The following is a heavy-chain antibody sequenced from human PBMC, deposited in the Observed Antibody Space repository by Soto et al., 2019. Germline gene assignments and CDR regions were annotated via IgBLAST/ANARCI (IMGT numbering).Heavy chain of an antibody. V-gene: IGHV4-34*01. CDR2: INHSGRT. CDR1: GGSFSRYF. J-gene: IGHJ6*02. CDR3: ARGLSVTNTFYYYYAMDV. D-gene: IGHD2-8*01. Sequence: PSETLSLTCAVYGGSFSRYFWNWIRQPPGKGLEWIGEINHSGRTNYNPSLKSRVTISVDTSKNQFSLKLSSVTAADTAVYYCARGLSVTNTFYYYYAMDVWGQGTTVT.